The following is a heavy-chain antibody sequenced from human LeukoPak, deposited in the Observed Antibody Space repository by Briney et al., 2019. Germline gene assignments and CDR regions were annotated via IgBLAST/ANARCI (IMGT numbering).Heavy chain of an antibody. V-gene: IGHV1-2*02. D-gene: IGHD6-19*01. Sequence: ASVKVSCKASGYTFTGYYMHWVRQAPGQGLEWMGWINPNTGDTNYAQKFQGRVTMTRDTSISTAYMEWSRLRSDDTAVYYCANFPPQAVAGNYYYYMDVWGKGTTVTISS. CDR2: INPNTGDT. CDR3: ANFPPQAVAGNYYYYMDV. J-gene: IGHJ6*03. CDR1: GYTFTGYY.